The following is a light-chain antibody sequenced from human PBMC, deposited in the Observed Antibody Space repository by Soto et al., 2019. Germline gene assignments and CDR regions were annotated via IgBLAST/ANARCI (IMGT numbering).Light chain of an antibody. Sequence: DIVMTQSPDSLAVSLGERATINCKSSQSVLYSSNNKNYFAWYQQKPGQPPKLVIYWASTRESGVPDRFSGSGSGIEFTLTIRSLQAEDVAVYYCQQYYSTLSYTFGQGTKLEIK. CDR2: WAS. CDR3: QQYYSTLSYT. V-gene: IGKV4-1*01. J-gene: IGKJ2*01. CDR1: QSVLYSSNNKNY.